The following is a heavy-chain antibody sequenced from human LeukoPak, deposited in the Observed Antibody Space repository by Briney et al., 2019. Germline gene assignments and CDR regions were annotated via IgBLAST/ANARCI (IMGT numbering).Heavy chain of an antibody. CDR3: ARGFAPAYNFGVFDY. CDR2: ISGSGGST. V-gene: IGHV3-23*01. CDR1: GFTFSSYA. J-gene: IGHJ4*02. D-gene: IGHD5-24*01. Sequence: PGGSLRLSCAASGFTFSSYAMSWVRQAPGEGLEWVSGISGSGGSTYYADSVKGRFTISRDNSKNTVSLHMNSLRAEDTAVYYCARGFAPAYNFGVFDYWGQGTLVTVSS.